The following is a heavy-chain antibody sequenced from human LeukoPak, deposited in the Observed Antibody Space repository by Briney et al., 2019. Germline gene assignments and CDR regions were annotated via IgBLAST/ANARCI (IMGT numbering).Heavy chain of an antibody. Sequence: ASVKVSCKASGYTFTGYYIHWVRQAPGQGLEWMGWINPNSGGTNYAQKFQGRVTMARDTSIRTAYMELSRLRSDDTAMYYCARYYIEGRCFDYWGQGTLVTVSS. CDR2: INPNSGGT. CDR1: GYTFTGYY. CDR3: ARYYIEGRCFDY. V-gene: IGHV1-2*02. J-gene: IGHJ4*02. D-gene: IGHD3-10*01.